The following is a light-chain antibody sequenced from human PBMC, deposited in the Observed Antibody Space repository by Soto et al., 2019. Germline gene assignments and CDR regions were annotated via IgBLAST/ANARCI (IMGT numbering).Light chain of an antibody. J-gene: IGLJ1*01. V-gene: IGLV2-14*01. CDR1: SSDVGTYNY. CDR3: NSYTSSSTHV. CDR2: EVS. Sequence: QSVLTQPASVSGSPGQSITISCTGTSSDVGTYNYVSWYQHHPGKAPKLIIYEVSNRPSGVSNRFSGSKSGSTASLTISGLQAEDEADYYCNSYTSSSTHVFGTGTQLTVL.